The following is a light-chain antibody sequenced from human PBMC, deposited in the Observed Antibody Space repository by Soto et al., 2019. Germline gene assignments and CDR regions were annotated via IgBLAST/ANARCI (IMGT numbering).Light chain of an antibody. CDR3: ISYTDSQSYI. J-gene: IGLJ1*01. Sequence: ALTQPPSASGSPGQSVAISCSGTSSDIGSYNHVAWYQQFPGKSPKLMIYAVSDRPPGVSDRFSGSKSGITASLTISGLQTEDEADSSSISYTDSQSYIFETGTMVNV. V-gene: IGLV2-8*01. CDR1: SSDIGSYNH. CDR2: AVS.